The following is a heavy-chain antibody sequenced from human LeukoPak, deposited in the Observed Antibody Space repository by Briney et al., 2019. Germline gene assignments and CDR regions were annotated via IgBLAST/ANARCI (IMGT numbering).Heavy chain of an antibody. CDR2: IYTSGST. D-gene: IGHD3-10*01. V-gene: IGHV4-4*07. CDR3: ARSSSGSYYKRSDY. J-gene: IGHJ4*02. CDR1: GGSISSEY. Sequence: SETQSLTCTVSGGSISSEYWSWIRQPAGKGLEWIGRIYTSGSTNYNPSLKSRVSMSVDTSKNQFSLKLSSVTAADTAVYYCARSSSGSYYKRSDYWGQGALFTVSS.